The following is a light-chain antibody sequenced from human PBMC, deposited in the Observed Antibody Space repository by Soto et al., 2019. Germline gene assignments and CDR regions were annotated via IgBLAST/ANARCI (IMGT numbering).Light chain of an antibody. Sequence: QSVLTQPPSASGSPGQSATISCTGTSSDVGVYSHVSWYQQHPGKAPRLLIFEVNKRPSGVPDRFSGSKSGGTASLTVSGLRAEDEADYYCSSYGGDDHFVIFGGGTKLTVL. V-gene: IGLV2-8*01. CDR3: SSYGGDDHFVI. CDR1: SSDVGVYSH. CDR2: EVN. J-gene: IGLJ2*01.